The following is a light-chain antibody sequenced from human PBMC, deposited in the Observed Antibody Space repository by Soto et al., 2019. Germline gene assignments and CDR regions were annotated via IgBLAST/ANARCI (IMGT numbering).Light chain of an antibody. CDR1: SNDVGRFNY. CDR2: EVN. J-gene: IGLJ1*01. V-gene: IGLV2-8*01. CDR3: SSFVHGTSYV. Sequence: SVLAQAPPPSRAPGQSVTLPRAGTSNDVGRFNYVSWYQRHPGKAPKLIIYEVNKRPSGVPDRFSGSKSGNTASLTVSGLQAEDEADYFCSSFVHGTSYVFGTGTKVTVL.